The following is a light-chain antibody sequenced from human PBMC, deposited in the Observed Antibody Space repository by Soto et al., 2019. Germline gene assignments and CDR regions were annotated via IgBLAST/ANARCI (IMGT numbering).Light chain of an antibody. CDR3: MQALQTPIT. J-gene: IGKJ5*01. CDR2: LGS. V-gene: IGKV2-28*01. Sequence: DIVMTQSPLSLPVTPGEPASISCMSSQSLLHSNGYNYLDWYLQKPGQSPQLLIYLGSSRASGVPDRFSGSGSGTDFTLKISRVEAEDVGVYYCMQALQTPITFGQGTRLEIK. CDR1: QSLLHSNGYNY.